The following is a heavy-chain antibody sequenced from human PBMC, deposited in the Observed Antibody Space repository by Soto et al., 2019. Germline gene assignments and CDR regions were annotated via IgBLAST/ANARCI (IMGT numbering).Heavy chain of an antibody. J-gene: IGHJ4*02. V-gene: IGHV3-30*18. CDR2: ISYDGSNK. CDR3: AKDGSDY. Sequence: QVQLVESGGGVVQPGRSLRLSCAASGFTFSSYGMHWVRQAPGKGLEWVAVISYDGSNKYYADSVKGRFTISRDNSKNTLYLQMNSLTAEDTAVYYCAKDGSDYWGQGTLVTVSS. CDR1: GFTFSSYG.